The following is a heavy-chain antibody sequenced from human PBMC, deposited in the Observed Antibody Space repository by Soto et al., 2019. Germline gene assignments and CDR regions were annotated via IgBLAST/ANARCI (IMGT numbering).Heavy chain of an antibody. V-gene: IGHV4-59*07. D-gene: IGHD6-13*01. Sequence: SDTLSLTCTASGGSISSYYWSWIRQPPGEGLEWIGYIYYSGSTNYNPSLKSRVTISVDTSKNQFSLKLSSVTAADTAVYYCARHPTRIAAAGTGDFDYGGQGTLVTVS. CDR1: GGSISSYY. J-gene: IGHJ4*02. CDR3: ARHPTRIAAAGTGDFDY. CDR2: IYYSGST.